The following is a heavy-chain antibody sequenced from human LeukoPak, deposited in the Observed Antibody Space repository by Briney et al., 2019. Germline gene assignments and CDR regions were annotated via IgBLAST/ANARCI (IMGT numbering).Heavy chain of an antibody. CDR2: IYWDGGST. CDR1: GFNFDEYS. V-gene: IGHV3-43*01. D-gene: IGHD6-19*01. J-gene: IGHJ4*02. CDR3: VKNNYRWTVAGPFDH. Sequence: GGSLRLSCAASGFNFDEYSMSWVRQAPGKGLEWVSLIYWDGGSTHYAESVRDRFTISKDTNTNSLYLQMDSLRTEDTAFYYCVKNNYRWTVAGPFDHWGQGSLVTVSS.